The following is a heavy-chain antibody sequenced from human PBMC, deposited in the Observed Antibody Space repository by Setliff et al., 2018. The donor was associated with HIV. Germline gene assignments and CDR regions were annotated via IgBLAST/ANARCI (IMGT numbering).Heavy chain of an antibody. CDR3: AREGATTAGFDI. V-gene: IGHV3-74*01. CDR2: INYDRITT. Sequence: GESPKISCGASGFTFTNYWMHWIRQVPGKGLVWVSRINYDRITTNYADFVQGRFTISRDNAKNTVYLQMNSLRVDDTAIYYCAREGATTAGFDIWGRGTVVTVSS. D-gene: IGHD6-19*01. J-gene: IGHJ3*02. CDR1: GFTFTNYW.